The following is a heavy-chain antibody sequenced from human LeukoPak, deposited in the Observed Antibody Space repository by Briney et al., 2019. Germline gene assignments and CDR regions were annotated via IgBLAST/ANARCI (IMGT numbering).Heavy chain of an antibody. CDR1: GYTFTSYG. D-gene: IGHD2-8*01. J-gene: IGHJ4*02. Sequence: SVKVSCKASGYTFTSYGISWVRQAPGQGLEWMGGIIPIFGTANYAQKFQGRVTITTDESTSTAYMELSSLRSEDTAVYYCARAAHCTNGVCFYFDYWGQGTLVTVSS. V-gene: IGHV1-69*05. CDR3: ARAAHCTNGVCFYFDY. CDR2: IIPIFGTA.